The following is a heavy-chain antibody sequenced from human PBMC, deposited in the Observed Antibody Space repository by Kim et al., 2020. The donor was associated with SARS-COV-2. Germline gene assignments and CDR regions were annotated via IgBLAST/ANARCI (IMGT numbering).Heavy chain of an antibody. CDR3: ATQGSSSWKHYFDF. J-gene: IGHJ4*02. D-gene: IGHD6-13*01. V-gene: IGHV5-51*01. CDR2: IYPGDSDS. CDR1: GYSFTSYW. Sequence: GESLKISCRGSGYSFTSYWIGWVRQMPGKGLESMGIIYPGDSDSRYSPSFQGQVTISADKSISTAYLQLSSLKASDTAVYYCATQGSSSWKHYFDFWGQGTLVTVSS.